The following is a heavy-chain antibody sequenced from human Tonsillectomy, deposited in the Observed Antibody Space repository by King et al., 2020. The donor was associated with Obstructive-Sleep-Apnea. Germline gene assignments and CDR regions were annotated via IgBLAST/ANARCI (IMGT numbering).Heavy chain of an antibody. CDR2: ISYDGSNK. J-gene: IGHJ6*02. Sequence: VQLVESGGGVVQPGRSLRLSCAASGFTFSSYGMHWVRQAPGKGLEWVAVISYDGSNKYYADSVKGRFTISRDNSKNTLYLQMNSLRAEDTAVYYCAKARGHLNYYYYYGMDIWGQGTTVTVSS. CDR3: AKARGHLNYYYYYGMDI. CDR1: GFTFSSYG. D-gene: IGHD3-10*01. V-gene: IGHV3-30*18.